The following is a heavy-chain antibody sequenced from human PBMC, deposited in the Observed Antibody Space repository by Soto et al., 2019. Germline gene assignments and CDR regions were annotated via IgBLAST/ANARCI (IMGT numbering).Heavy chain of an antibody. CDR2: IHYSGST. CDR1: GVSISSYF. D-gene: IGHD2-8*01. CDR3: ARHEGNGNVWPLDY. V-gene: IGHV4-39*01. J-gene: IGHJ4*02. Sequence: PSETLSLTCSVSGVSISSYFWAWIRQSPGKGLEWIGNIHYSGSTYYMPSLRSRVTLSVDTSKNQFSLGLTSVTAEDTAVYYCARHEGNGNVWPLDYWGQGILVTVSS.